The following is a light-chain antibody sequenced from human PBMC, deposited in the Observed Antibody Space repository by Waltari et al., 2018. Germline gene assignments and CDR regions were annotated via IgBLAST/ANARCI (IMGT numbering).Light chain of an antibody. CDR2: GAY. CDR3: LQRSKWPHS. J-gene: IGKJ2*03. V-gene: IGKV3-15*01. CDR1: QSVSSS. Sequence: EILMTQSPATLSLSPGERATLSCWASQSVSSSLAWYQQKPGQAPRLLIYGAYKRATGIPDRFSGSGSGTDFTLTIRSLEPEDVAVYYCLQRSKWPHSFGQGTKVEF.